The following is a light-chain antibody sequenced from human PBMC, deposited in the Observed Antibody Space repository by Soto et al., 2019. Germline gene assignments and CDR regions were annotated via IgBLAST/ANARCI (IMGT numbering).Light chain of an antibody. J-gene: IGKJ1*01. CDR2: KAS. CDR3: QHYNTDSGT. V-gene: IGKV1-5*03. Sequence: DIPMTQSPSTLSASVGDRVTITCRASQSINSWLAWYQQKPGKAPKLLIYKASTLESGVPSRFSGSGSATEFTLTISSLQPDDFATYYCQHYNTDSGTFGQGTKVEIK. CDR1: QSINSW.